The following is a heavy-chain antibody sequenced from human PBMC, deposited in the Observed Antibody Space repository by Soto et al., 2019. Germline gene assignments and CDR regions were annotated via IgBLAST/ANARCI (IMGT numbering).Heavy chain of an antibody. J-gene: IGHJ5*02. CDR3: GRDQRDGIVAPGGFDP. Sequence: PSETLSLTCTVSGGSISSYYWSWIRQPPGKGLEWIGYIYYSGSTNYNPSLKSRVTISVDTSKNQFSLKLSSVTAADTALYYCGRDQRDGIVAPGGFDPWGQGTLGTVSS. V-gene: IGHV4-59*01. CDR1: GGSISSYY. CDR2: IYYSGST. D-gene: IGHD1-26*01.